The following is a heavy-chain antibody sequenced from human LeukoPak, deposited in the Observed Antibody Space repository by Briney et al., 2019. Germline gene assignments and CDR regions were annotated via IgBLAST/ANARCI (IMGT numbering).Heavy chain of an antibody. CDR2: ISSSGSTI. D-gene: IGHD3-10*01. CDR1: GFIFSRYE. Sequence: GGSLRLSCAASGFIFSRYEMNWVRQAPGKGLEWVSYISSSGSTILYADSVKGRFAISRDDARSSLYLQMNSLRAEDTAVYYCARITMVRSMDVWGQGTTVTVSS. CDR3: ARITMVRSMDV. J-gene: IGHJ6*02. V-gene: IGHV3-48*03.